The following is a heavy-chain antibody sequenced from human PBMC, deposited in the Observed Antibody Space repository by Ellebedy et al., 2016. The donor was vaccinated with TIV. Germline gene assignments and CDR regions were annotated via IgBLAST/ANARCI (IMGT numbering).Heavy chain of an antibody. CDR2: IFPADSDA. CDR3: ARLYDSSAYEVYLKGDFEF. J-gene: IGHJ4*02. V-gene: IGHV5-51*01. D-gene: IGHD3-22*01. CDR1: GYSFTNYW. Sequence: GESLMISCKASGYSFTNYWIGWVRQMSGKGLEWVGIIFPADSDARYSPSFQGHVTMSADKSISTAYLQWSSLKASDTAMYYCARLYDSSAYEVYLKGDFEFWGQGTLVTVSS.